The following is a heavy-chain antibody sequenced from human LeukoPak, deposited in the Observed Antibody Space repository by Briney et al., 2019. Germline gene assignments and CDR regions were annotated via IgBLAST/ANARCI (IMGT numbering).Heavy chain of an antibody. J-gene: IGHJ4*02. V-gene: IGHV3-74*01. CDR1: GFTFSSYW. CDR2: INSDGSST. CDR3: ATMARETPEVSTRDY. Sequence: PGGSLRLSCAASGFTFSSYWMHWVRQAPGKGLVWVSRINSDGSSTSYADSVKGRFTISRDNAKNTLYLQMNSLRAEDTAVYYCATMARETPEVSTRDYWGQGTLVTVSS. D-gene: IGHD5/OR15-5a*01.